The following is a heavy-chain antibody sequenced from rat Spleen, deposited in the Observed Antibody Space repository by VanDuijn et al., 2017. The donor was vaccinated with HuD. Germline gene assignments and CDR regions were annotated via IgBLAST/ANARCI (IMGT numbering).Heavy chain of an antibody. D-gene: IGHD1-11*01. J-gene: IGHJ2*01. CDR1: GFTFSHYD. Sequence: EVQLVESGGGLVQPGRSMKLSCAASGFTFSHYDMAWVRQAPTKGLEWVASISPSGGSTYYPDSVKGRFTISRDNAKSTQYLQMDSLRSEDTATYYWATGHYGGYWFAYWGQGVMVTVSS. CDR3: ATGHYGGYWFAY. CDR2: ISPSGGST. V-gene: IGHV5-25*01.